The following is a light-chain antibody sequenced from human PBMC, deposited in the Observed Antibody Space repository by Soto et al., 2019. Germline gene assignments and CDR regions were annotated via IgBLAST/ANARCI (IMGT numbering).Light chain of an antibody. CDR3: SSYTTTYTPL. CDR1: SSDIGDYNY. Sequence: QSALTQPASVSGSPGQSITISCTGTSSDIGDYNYVAWYQKHPGKAPKLMIYEVSNRPSGISSRFSGPKSGNTASLTISGLQAEDEADYYCSSYTTTYTPLFGGGTKVTVL. CDR2: EVS. V-gene: IGLV2-14*01. J-gene: IGLJ2*01.